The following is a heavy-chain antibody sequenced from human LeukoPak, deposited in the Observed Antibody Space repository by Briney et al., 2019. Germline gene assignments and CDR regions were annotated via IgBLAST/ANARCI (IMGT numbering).Heavy chain of an antibody. J-gene: IGHJ5*02. D-gene: IGHD3-10*01. V-gene: IGHV3-53*01. CDR1: GFTFDDYA. CDR2: IYSGGST. Sequence: PGRSLRLSCAASGFTFDDYAMHWVRQAPGKGLEWVSVIYSGGSTYYSDSVKGRFTISRDNSKNTLYLQMNSLRAEDTAVYYCARKLWFGEFANWFDPWGQGTLVTVSS. CDR3: ARKLWFGEFANWFDP.